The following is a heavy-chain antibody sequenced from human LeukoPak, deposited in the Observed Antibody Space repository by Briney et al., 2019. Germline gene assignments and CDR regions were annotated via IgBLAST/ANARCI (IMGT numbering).Heavy chain of an antibody. J-gene: IGHJ6*03. CDR2: ISSSGSIK. CDR3: ARAGRPWLDYYYMDV. D-gene: IGHD5-24*01. CDR1: GFTFSDYY. V-gene: IGHV3-11*04. Sequence: GGSLRLSCAASGFTFSDYYMSWIRQAPGKGLEWVSYISSSGSIKNYADSVKGRFSISRDNVKNSLYLQMNSLRAEDTAVYYCARAGRPWLDYYYMDVWGKGTTVTVSS.